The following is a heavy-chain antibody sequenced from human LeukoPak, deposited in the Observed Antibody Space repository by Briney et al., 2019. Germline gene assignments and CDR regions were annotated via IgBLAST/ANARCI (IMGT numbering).Heavy chain of an antibody. D-gene: IGHD6-13*01. CDR2: INHSGST. J-gene: IGHJ6*03. V-gene: IGHV4-34*01. CDR3: ARDSSSWSGYMDV. CDR1: GGSFSGYY. Sequence: SETLSLTCAVYGGSFSGYYWSWIRQPPGKGLEWIGEINHSGSTNYNPSLKSRVTISVDTSKNQFSLKLSSVTAADTAVYYCARDSSSWSGYMDVWGKGTTVTVSS.